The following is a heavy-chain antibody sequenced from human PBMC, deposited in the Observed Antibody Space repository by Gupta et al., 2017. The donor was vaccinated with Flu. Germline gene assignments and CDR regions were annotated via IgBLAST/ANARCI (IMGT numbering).Heavy chain of an antibody. J-gene: IGHJ4*02. D-gene: IGHD2-8*01. Sequence: QVQLQESGPGLVKPSETLSLTCTVSGYSISSDSYWGWVRQPPGEGLEWIGTISHRGITYYKPSLRSRVTISIDTSKNPFSLKLTSVTTAGTAVYFWMRELSYGKTDYWGQGTLLTVSS. CDR1: GYSISSDSY. CDR3: MRELSYGKTDY. V-gene: IGHV4-38-2*02. CDR2: ISHRGIT.